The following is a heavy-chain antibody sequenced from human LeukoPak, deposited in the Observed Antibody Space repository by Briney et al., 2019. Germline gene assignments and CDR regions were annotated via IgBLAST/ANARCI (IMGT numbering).Heavy chain of an antibody. V-gene: IGHV3-9*01. CDR1: GFTFDDYA. D-gene: IGHD3-10*01. CDR2: ISWNSGSI. CDR3: AKDMYGSGSFPDY. Sequence: GGSLRLSCAASGFTFDDYAMHWVRQAPGKGLEWVSGISWNSGSIGYADSVKGRFTISRDNAKNSLYLQMNSLRAEDTALYYCAKDMYGSGSFPDYWGQGTLVTVSS. J-gene: IGHJ4*02.